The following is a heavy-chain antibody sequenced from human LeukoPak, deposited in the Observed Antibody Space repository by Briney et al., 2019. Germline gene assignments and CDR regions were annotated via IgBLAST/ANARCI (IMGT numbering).Heavy chain of an antibody. CDR2: ISYDGSNK. CDR1: GFTFSSYA. D-gene: IGHD3-10*01. Sequence: PGRSLRLSCAASGFTFSSYAMRWVRQAPGKGLEWVAVISYDGSNKYYADSVKGRFTISRDNSKNTLYLQMNSLRAEDTAVYYCARDYYGSGSQVFDYWGQGTLVTVSS. CDR3: ARDYYGSGSQVFDY. J-gene: IGHJ4*02. V-gene: IGHV3-30-3*01.